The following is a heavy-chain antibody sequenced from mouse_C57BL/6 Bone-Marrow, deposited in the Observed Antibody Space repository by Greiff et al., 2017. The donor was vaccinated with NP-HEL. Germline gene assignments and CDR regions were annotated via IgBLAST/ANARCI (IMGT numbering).Heavy chain of an antibody. J-gene: IGHJ2*01. CDR2: ISSGGSYT. Sequence: EVQGVESGGDLVKPGGSLKLSCAASGFTFSSYGMSWVRQTPDKRLEWVATISSGGSYTYYPASVKGRFTISRDNAKNTLYLQMSSLKSEDTAMYYCARHYYSNYCDYWGQGTTLTVSS. V-gene: IGHV5-6*01. CDR1: GFTFSSYG. D-gene: IGHD2-5*01. CDR3: ARHYYSNYCDY.